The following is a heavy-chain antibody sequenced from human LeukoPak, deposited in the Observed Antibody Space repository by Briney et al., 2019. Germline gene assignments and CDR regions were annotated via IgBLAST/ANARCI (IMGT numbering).Heavy chain of an antibody. D-gene: IGHD6-13*01. Sequence: GGSLRLSCAASGITVSSNYMSWVRQAPGKGLEWVSVIYSGGSTYYADSVKGRFTISRHNSKNTLYLQMNSLRAEDTAVYYYARTIAAAFDYWGQGTLVTVSS. V-gene: IGHV3-53*04. CDR2: IYSGGST. CDR1: GITVSSNY. J-gene: IGHJ4*02. CDR3: ARTIAAAFDY.